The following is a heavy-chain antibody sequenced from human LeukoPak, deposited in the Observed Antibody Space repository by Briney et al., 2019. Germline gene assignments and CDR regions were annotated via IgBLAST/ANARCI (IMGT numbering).Heavy chain of an antibody. CDR3: ATGAGYDSSGYPKLFDY. J-gene: IGHJ4*02. D-gene: IGHD3-22*01. CDR1: GYTLTELS. Sequence: ASVKVSCKVSGYTLTELSMHWVRQAPGKGLEWMGGFDPEDGETIYAQKFQGRVTMTEDTSTDTAYMELSSLRSEDTAVYYCATGAGYDSSGYPKLFDYWGQGTLVTVSS. V-gene: IGHV1-24*01. CDR2: FDPEDGET.